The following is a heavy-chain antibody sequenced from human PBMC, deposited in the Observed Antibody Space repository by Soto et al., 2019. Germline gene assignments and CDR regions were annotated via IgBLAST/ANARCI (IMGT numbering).Heavy chain of an antibody. CDR2: MNPNSGNT. Sequence: QVQLVQSGAEVKKPGASVKVSCKASGYTFTSYDINWVRQATGQGLEWMGWMNPNSGNTGYAQKFQGRVTMTRNTPKSTPEREGTRLSCEDRAGYYGRRGRGWRAPPVAPGGRGPLVP. D-gene: IGHD2-15*01. CDR3: RRGRGWRAPPVAP. J-gene: IGHJ5*02. CDR1: GYTFTSYD. V-gene: IGHV1-8*01.